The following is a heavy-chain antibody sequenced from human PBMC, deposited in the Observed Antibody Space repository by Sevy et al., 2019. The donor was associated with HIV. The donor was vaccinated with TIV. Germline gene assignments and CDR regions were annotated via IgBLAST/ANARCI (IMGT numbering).Heavy chain of an antibody. J-gene: IGHJ4*02. CDR1: GYTFTGYY. CDR2: INPNSGGT. Sequence: ASVKVSCKASGYTFTGYYMHWVRQAPGQGLEWMGWINPNSGGTNSAQTFQGRVTMTRDTSISTAYMELSRLRSDDTAVYYCARGPYYDFWSGYYPYYFDYWGQGTLVTVSS. CDR3: ARGPYYDFWSGYYPYYFDY. V-gene: IGHV1-2*02. D-gene: IGHD3-3*01.